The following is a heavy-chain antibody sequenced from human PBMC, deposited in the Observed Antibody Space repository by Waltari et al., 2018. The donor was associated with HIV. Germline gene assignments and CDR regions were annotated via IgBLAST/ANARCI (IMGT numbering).Heavy chain of an antibody. CDR1: GFSPTGYF. CDR3: ARQMTFYDAFDV. V-gene: IGHV1-2*02. J-gene: IGHJ3*01. CDR2: IYSNTGDT. Sequence: QVQMVQPGVEGKQPGASVKGSCRTSGFSPTGYFIHWVRLAPGQGLEWMGVIYSNTGDTNYGLQFEGRVTMTRDTSMRTAYMELRTLRSDDTALYYCARQMTFYDAFDVWGQGTVVTVSS.